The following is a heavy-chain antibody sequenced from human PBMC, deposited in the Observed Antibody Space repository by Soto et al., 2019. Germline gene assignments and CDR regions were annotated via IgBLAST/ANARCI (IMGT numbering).Heavy chain of an antibody. CDR2: INPKRGGT. V-gene: IGHV1-2*02. CDR1: GYTFSDYF. Sequence: QVQLVQSGAEVKKPGASVKVSCTTYGYTFSDYFLHWVRQAPGQGPEWMGFINPKRGGTEYAPKFQARVSMTRYTSSSTVYMYLSGLTSDDTAIYYCARDSGIPGRYWYFGLWGRGTLVTVSS. CDR3: ARDSGIPGRYWYFGL. J-gene: IGHJ2*01. D-gene: IGHD2-21*01.